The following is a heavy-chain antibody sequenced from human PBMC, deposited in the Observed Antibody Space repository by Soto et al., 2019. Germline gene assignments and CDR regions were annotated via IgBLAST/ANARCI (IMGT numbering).Heavy chain of an antibody. J-gene: IGHJ3*01. CDR3: ARARWYDAFDV. D-gene: IGHD2-15*01. Sequence: TLSLTCAVSGFFINSGNYWGWIRKPPGKGLAWVGSIFHGGSTYYNPSLKRRVTISVDMSKNQFSLKLTSVTAADTAVYYCARARWYDAFDVWGQGTVVTVSS. V-gene: IGHV4-38-2*01. CDR2: IFHGGST. CDR1: GFFINSGNY.